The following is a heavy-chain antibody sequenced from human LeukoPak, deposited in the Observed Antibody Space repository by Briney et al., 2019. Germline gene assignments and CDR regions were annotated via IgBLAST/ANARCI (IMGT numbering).Heavy chain of an antibody. CDR2: INPKSGGT. CDR3: AREEDYGGNFVEY. Sequence: GASVKVSCKASGYTFTGYYMHWVRQAPGQGLEWMGWINPKSGGTNYAQKFQGRVTMTRYTSISTAYMELSRLRSDDTAVYYCAREEDYGGNFVEYWGQGTLVTVSS. J-gene: IGHJ4*02. CDR1: GYTFTGYY. D-gene: IGHD4-23*01. V-gene: IGHV1-2*02.